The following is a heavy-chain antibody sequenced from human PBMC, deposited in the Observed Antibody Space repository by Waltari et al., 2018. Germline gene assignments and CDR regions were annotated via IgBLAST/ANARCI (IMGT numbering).Heavy chain of an antibody. CDR1: GFTFSSYA. CDR3: AVHERGVVVVAALSRRRSVG. Sequence: EVQLVESGGGLVQPGGSLRLSCAASGFTFSSYAMSWVRQAPGKGLEWVSAISGSGGSTYYADSVKGRFTISRDNSKNTLYLQMNSLRAEDTAVYYCAVHERGVVVVAALSRRRSVGWGQGTLVTVSS. J-gene: IGHJ4*02. V-gene: IGHV3-23*04. D-gene: IGHD2-15*01. CDR2: ISGSGGST.